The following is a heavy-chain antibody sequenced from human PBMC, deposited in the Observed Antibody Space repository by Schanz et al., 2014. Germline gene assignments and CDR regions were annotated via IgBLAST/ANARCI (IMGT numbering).Heavy chain of an antibody. CDR2: ITGASDHI. J-gene: IGHJ4*02. Sequence: EVQLVQSGGGLVQPGGSLRLSCAASGFPFSDYYMAWIRQAPGKGPEWVSGITGASDHIDYAESVKGRFTISRDNSKNTLYLQMNSLRAEDTAVYYCARGGPAYYFDDWGQGTLVTVSS. CDR1: GFPFSDYY. CDR3: ARGGPAYYFDD. V-gene: IGHV3-23*04.